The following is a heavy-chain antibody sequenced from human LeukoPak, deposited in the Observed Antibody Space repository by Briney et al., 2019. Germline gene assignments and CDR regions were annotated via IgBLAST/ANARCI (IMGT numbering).Heavy chain of an antibody. D-gene: IGHD7-27*01. Sequence: PSETLSLTCTVSGASISNYYWSWSRQPPGKGLEWIGHIHYTGSAHYNPSLMSRVTISVDTSKTQFSLRLTSVTAADTAVYYCTRGPGAASVWGQGTLVTVSS. V-gene: IGHV4-59*01. J-gene: IGHJ4*02. CDR1: GASISNYY. CDR2: IHYTGSA. CDR3: TRGPGAASV.